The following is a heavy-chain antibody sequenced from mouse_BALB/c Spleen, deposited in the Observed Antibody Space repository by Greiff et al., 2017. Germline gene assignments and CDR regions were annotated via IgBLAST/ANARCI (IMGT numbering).Heavy chain of an antibody. CDR1: GFTFSSYT. Sequence: EVKLMESGGGLVKPGGSLKLSCAASGFTFSSYTMSWVRQTPEKRLEWVATISSGGSYTYYPDSVKGRFTISRDNAKNTLYLQMSSLKSEDTAMYYCTRDYDYDVYYAMDYWGQGTSVTVSS. V-gene: IGHV5-6-4*01. CDR3: TRDYDYDVYYAMDY. D-gene: IGHD2-4*01. CDR2: ISSGGSYT. J-gene: IGHJ4*01.